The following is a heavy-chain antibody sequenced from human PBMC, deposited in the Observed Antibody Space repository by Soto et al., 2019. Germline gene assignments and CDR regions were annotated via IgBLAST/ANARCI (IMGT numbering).Heavy chain of an antibody. V-gene: IGHV3-7*01. CDR1: GFTFSSYW. D-gene: IGHD4-17*01. CDR3: AGWLTTVTRGNYYYYMDV. J-gene: IGHJ6*03. CDR2: IKQDGSEK. Sequence: GGSLRLSCAASGFTFSSYWMSWVRQAPGKGLEWVANIKQDGSEKYYVDSVKGRFTISRDNAKNSLYLQMNSLRAEDTAVYYCAGWLTTVTRGNYYYYMDVWGKGTTVTVSS.